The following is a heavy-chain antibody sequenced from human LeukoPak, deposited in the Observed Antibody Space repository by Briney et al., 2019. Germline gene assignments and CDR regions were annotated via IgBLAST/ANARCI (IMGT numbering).Heavy chain of an antibody. J-gene: IGHJ4*02. CDR1: GFSFSNYE. CDR2: LSYRGAGT. Sequence: PGGSLRLSCAASGFSFSNYEMNWVRQAPGKGLEWVSSLSYRGAGTYYADSVKGRFTISSDTSKNTLSLQMNSLRAEDTAVYYCARYLSPVVRASPMGYWGQGTLVTVSS. D-gene: IGHD3-10*01. CDR3: ARYLSPVVRASPMGY. V-gene: IGHV3-48*03.